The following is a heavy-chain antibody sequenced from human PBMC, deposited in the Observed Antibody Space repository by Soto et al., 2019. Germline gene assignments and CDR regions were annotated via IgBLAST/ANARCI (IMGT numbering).Heavy chain of an antibody. CDR2: IYYSGNT. D-gene: IGHD6-13*01. CDR1: CGSLGSSSYY. Sequence: SETLSLTCTVSCGSLGSSSYYWGWIRQSPGKGLEWIGNIYYSGNTFYNPSLKSRVTISVDTSKNQFYLHLSSVTAADTAIFYCASIAAPGTTHFDFWGQGTLVTVSS. J-gene: IGHJ4*02. CDR3: ASIAAPGTTHFDF. V-gene: IGHV4-39*01.